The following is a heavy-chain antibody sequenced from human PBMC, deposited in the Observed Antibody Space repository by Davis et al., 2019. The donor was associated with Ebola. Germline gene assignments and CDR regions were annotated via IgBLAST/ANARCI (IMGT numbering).Heavy chain of an antibody. CDR3: ARVIAAAGLDY. CDR2: IYYSGST. D-gene: IGHD6-13*01. CDR1: GGSIDSGGYY. Sequence: MPLETLSLTCTVSGGSIDSGGYYWSWIRQPPGKGLEWIGYIYYSGSTNYNTSLKSRVTISVDTSKNQFSLKLSSVTAADTAVYYCARVIAAAGLDYWGQGTLVTVSS. V-gene: IGHV4-61*08. J-gene: IGHJ4*02.